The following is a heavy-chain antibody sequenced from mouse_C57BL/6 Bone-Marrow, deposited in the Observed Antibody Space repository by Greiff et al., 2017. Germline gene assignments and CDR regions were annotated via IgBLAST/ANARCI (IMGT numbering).Heavy chain of an antibody. Sequence: VQLQQPGAELVRPGASVKLSCTASGFNIKDDYIHWVKQRPEQGLEWIGWIDPEIGDTEYASKFQGKATITLDTSSNTAYLQLSSLTSEYTAVYYCSSFVGNYFDFWGQGTPLTVAS. J-gene: IGHJ2*01. CDR2: IDPEIGDT. CDR1: GFNIKDDY. CDR3: SSFVGNYFDF. D-gene: IGHD1-1*02. V-gene: IGHV14-4*01.